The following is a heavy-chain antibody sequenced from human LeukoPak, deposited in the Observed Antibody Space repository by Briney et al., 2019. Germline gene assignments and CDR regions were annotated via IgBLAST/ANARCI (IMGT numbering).Heavy chain of an antibody. J-gene: IGHJ4*02. D-gene: IGHD6-13*01. Sequence: PSETLSLTCTVSGGSISSGSYYWTWIRQPAGKGLECIGRIHTSGSPNYNPSLKSRVTISLDTSKNQFSLKVTSVTAADTAVYYCATVEAGAAAFYFDHWGRGTLVTVSS. CDR1: GGSISSGSYY. CDR3: ATVEAGAAAFYFDH. CDR2: IHTSGSP. V-gene: IGHV4-61*02.